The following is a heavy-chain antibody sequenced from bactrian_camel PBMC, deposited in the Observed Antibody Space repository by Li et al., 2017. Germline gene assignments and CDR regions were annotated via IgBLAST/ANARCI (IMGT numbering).Heavy chain of an antibody. CDR2: IRGDDVV. J-gene: IGHJ4*01. D-gene: IGHD5*01. Sequence: HVQLVESGGGLVQAGGSLNLSCAATVNSNNLNCMGWFRQAPGKEREGVASIRGDDVVKYADAVKGRFTISQDNPKNTLYLQMNSLKPEDTAVYYCAADPSRELWVGYPPYKYWGQGTQVTVS. V-gene: IGHV3S53*01. CDR1: VNSNNLNC. CDR3: AADPSRELWVGYPPYKY.